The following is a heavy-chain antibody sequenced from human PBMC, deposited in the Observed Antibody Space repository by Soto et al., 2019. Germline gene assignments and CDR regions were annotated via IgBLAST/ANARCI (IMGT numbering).Heavy chain of an antibody. V-gene: IGHV3-30*03. J-gene: IGHJ4*02. Sequence: QVQLVESGGGVVQPGGSLRLSCAASGFTFSTSAMHWVRQAPGKGLEWVAFISYDGRSEYYADSVKGRFTISRDNSKQXXXXXXXXXXXXXXXXXXXXXXXGYRFDYWGQGTLVTVSS. CDR1: GFTFSTSA. CDR2: ISYDGRSE. D-gene: IGHD3-16*02. CDR3: XXXXGYRFDY.